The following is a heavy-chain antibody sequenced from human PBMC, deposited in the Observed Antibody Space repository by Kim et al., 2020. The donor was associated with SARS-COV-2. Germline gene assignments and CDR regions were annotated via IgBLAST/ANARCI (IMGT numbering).Heavy chain of an antibody. V-gene: IGHV3-33*05. D-gene: IGHD2-15*01. CDR1: GFTFSSYG. CDR3: ARAGPRKLVVRGMDV. J-gene: IGHJ6*02. Sequence: GGSLRLSCAASGFTFSSYGMHWVRQAPGKGLEWVAVISYDGSNKYYADSVKGRFTISRDNSKNTLYLQMNSLRAEDTAVYYCARAGPRKLVVRGMDVWGQGTTVTVSS. CDR2: ISYDGSNK.